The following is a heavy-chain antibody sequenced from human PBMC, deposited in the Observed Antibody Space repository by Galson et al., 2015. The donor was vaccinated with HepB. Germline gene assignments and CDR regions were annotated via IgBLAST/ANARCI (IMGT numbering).Heavy chain of an antibody. V-gene: IGHV3-30-3*01. CDR1: GFPFSSYA. CDR2: ISYDGSNR. CDR3: VRDPWGKWFGDFSYYVMDV. J-gene: IGHJ6*02. Sequence: SLRLSCAASGFPFSSYAIHWVRQAPGKGLEWVALISYDGSNRYYADSVKGRFTMSRDNSRNTLYLQMNRLRVEDTAVYYCVRDPWGKWFGDFSYYVMDVWGQGTTVTVSS. D-gene: IGHD3-10*01.